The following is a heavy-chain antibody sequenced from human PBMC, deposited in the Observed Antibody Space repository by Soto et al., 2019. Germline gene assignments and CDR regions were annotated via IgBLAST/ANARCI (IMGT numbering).Heavy chain of an antibody. D-gene: IGHD3-9*01. CDR2: IYNSGST. J-gene: IGHJ6*02. Sequence: SETLSLTCAVSGDSISSIYYWAWIRQPPGKILEWIGSIYNSGSTYNNPSRKRRVTRSVDTTKNQFSLKLSSVTAADSAVYSCATRQYWPLRYFDWSSYYGMDVWGQGTTVTVSS. CDR1: GDSISSIYY. CDR3: ATRQYWPLRYFDWSSYYGMDV. V-gene: IGHV4-38-2*01.